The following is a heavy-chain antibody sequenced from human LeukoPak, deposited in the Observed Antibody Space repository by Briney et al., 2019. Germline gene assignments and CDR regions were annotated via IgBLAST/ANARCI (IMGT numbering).Heavy chain of an antibody. CDR3: ARTGDGYNYYNYYYMDV. V-gene: IGHV4-59*11. J-gene: IGHJ6*03. CDR1: GASISSHY. Sequence: SETLSLTCSVSGASISSHYWSWIRQPPGKGLEWIGYIYYSVRANYNPSLKSRVTISVDMPNNQFSLKMSSVTAADTAVYYCARTGDGYNYYNYYYMDVWGKGTTVTVTS. CDR2: IYYSVRA. D-gene: IGHD5-24*01.